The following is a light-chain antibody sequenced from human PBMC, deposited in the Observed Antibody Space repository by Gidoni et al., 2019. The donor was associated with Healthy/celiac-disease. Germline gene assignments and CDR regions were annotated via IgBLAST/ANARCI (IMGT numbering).Light chain of an antibody. J-gene: IGKJ4*01. CDR2: GAS. CDR3: QQYGSSPPLT. Sequence: EIVLTQSPRTLSLSPGERATLSCRASQSVSSSYLAWYQQKPGQAPRLLSYGASSRATGIPDRFSGSGSGTDFTLTISRLEPEDFAVYYCQQYGSSPPLTFGGGTKVEIK. V-gene: IGKV3-20*01. CDR1: QSVSSSY.